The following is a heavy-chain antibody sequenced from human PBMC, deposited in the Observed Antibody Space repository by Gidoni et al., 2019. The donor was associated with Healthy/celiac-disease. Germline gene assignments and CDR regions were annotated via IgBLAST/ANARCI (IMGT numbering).Heavy chain of an antibody. J-gene: IGHJ3*02. D-gene: IGHD2-2*01. CDR1: GFTFSSYS. Sequence: EVQLVESGGGLVKPGGSLRLSCAASGFTFSSYSMNWVRQAPGKGLEWVSSISSCSSYIYYADSVKGRFTISRDNAKNSLYLQMNSLRAEDTAVYYCARDMKIGSSPRVAFDIWGQGTMVTVSS. V-gene: IGHV3-21*01. CDR2: ISSCSSYI. CDR3: ARDMKIGSSPRVAFDI.